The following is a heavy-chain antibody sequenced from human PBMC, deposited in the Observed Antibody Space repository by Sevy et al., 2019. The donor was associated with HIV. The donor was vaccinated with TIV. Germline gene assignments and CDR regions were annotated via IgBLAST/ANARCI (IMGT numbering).Heavy chain of an antibody. CDR2: ISASGDHT. CDR3: AIEGTHRRRDY. Sequence: GGSLRLSCAASGFTFSSYAMSWVRQAPGKGQKWVSIISASGDHTYYVDSVKGRFTISRENSKNTLYLQMNGLIAEDTAVYYCAIEGTHRRRDYGGRGTLVTVSS. J-gene: IGHJ4*02. CDR1: GFTFSSYA. V-gene: IGHV3-23*01.